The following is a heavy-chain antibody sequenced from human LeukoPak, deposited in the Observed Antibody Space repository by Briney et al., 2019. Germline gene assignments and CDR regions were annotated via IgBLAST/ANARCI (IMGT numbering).Heavy chain of an antibody. D-gene: IGHD3-22*01. Sequence: GASVKVSCKASGYTFTGYYMHWVRQAPGQGLEWMGWINPNSGGTNYAQKFQGRVTMTRDTSISTAYMELSRLRSDDTAVYYCARASDTMIVGVDAFDIWGQGTMVTVSS. CDR3: ARASDTMIVGVDAFDI. CDR1: GYTFTGYY. J-gene: IGHJ3*02. V-gene: IGHV1-2*02. CDR2: INPNSGGT.